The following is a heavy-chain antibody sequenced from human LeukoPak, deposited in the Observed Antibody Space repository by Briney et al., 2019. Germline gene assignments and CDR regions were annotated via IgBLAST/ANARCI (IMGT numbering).Heavy chain of an antibody. CDR3: ANGPPSLIVVVSLPIL. V-gene: IGHV3-48*03. D-gene: IGHD3-22*01. Sequence: GGSLRLSCAASGFTFSSYEMNWVRQAPGKGLEWVSYISSSGSTIYYADSVKGRFTISRDNAKNSLYLQMNSLRAEDTAVYYCANGPPSLIVVVSLPILWGQGTLVTVSS. J-gene: IGHJ4*02. CDR1: GFTFSSYE. CDR2: ISSSGSTI.